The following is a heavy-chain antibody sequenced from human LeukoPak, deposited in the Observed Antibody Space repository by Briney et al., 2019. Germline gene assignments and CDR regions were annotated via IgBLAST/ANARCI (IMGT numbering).Heavy chain of an antibody. CDR3: AKDRGGSYPYYFDY. J-gene: IGHJ4*02. CDR1: GFIFNNNA. V-gene: IGHV3-30*04. CDR2: ISFDGRGK. D-gene: IGHD1-26*01. Sequence: AGGSLRLSCAASGFIFNNNAIHWVRQAPGKGLEWVAVISFDGRGKHHADSVKGRFTISRDNSKNTLYLQMNSLRAEDTAVYYCAKDRGGSYPYYFDYWGQGTLVTVSS.